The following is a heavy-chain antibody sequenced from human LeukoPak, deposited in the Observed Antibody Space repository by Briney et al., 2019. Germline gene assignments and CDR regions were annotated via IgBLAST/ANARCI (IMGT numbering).Heavy chain of an antibody. V-gene: IGHV1-8*01. D-gene: IGHD3-22*01. Sequence: ASVKVSCKASGYTITSYDINWVRQATGQGLEWMGWMNPNSGNTGYAQKFQGRVTMTRNTSISTAYMELSSLRSEDTAVYYCARDGYYYDSSGYYYYFDYWGQGTLVTVSS. CDR2: MNPNSGNT. CDR3: ARDGYYYDSSGYYYYFDY. CDR1: GYTITSYD. J-gene: IGHJ4*02.